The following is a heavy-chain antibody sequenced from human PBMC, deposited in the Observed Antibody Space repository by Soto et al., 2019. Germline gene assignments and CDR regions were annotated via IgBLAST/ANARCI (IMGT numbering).Heavy chain of an antibody. Sequence: QLQESGPGLVKASETLSLTCTVSGDSISSTDHYWGWIRQPPGKGLEWLGSIYYAGSTFHNPSLKRRATISVDTSRNQFSLRLSSVTASDTAVYYCARLVFHCLRGSCDDYNFYGLDVW. V-gene: IGHV4-39*01. CDR2: IYYAGST. J-gene: IGHJ6*01. CDR1: GDSISSTDHY. CDR3: ARLVFHCLRGSCDDYNFYGLDV. D-gene: IGHD2-15*01.